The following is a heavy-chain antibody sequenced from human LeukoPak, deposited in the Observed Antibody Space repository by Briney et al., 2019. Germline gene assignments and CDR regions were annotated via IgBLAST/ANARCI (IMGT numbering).Heavy chain of an antibody. D-gene: IGHD2-8*01. V-gene: IGHV4-61*02. J-gene: IGHJ4*02. CDR2: IYITESA. CDR3: ARSRERICTNPPCYVDLQAT. Sequence: SETLSLTCSVSGGSIRTGLFYWNWIRQPAGKGLEWIGRIYITESANYNSSLESRVTILVDTSKNQFSLKLSSVTAADTAIYYCARSRERICTNPPCYVDLQATWGQGALVTVSP. CDR1: GGSIRTGLFY.